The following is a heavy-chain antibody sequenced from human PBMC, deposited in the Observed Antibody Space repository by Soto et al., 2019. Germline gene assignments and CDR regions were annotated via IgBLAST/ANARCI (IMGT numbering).Heavy chain of an antibody. CDR3: AKARARYYDSSGYYPFDY. CDR1: GFTFSSYS. J-gene: IGHJ4*02. CDR2: ISGSGGST. V-gene: IGHV3-23*01. Sequence: GSLRLSCAASGFTFSSYSMSWVRQAPGKGLEWVSGISGSGGSTYYADSVKGRFTISRDNSKNTLYLQMNSLRAEDTAVYYCAKARARYYDSSGYYPFDYWGQGTLVTVSS. D-gene: IGHD3-22*01.